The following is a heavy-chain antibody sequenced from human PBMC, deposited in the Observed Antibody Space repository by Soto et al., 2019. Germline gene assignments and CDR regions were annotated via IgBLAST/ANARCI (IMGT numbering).Heavy chain of an antibody. CDR2: FNPSGGGT. CDR1: GYTFNTYY. V-gene: IGHV1-46*02. D-gene: IGHD6-19*01. CDR3: ARGGSSAWPFDP. Sequence: QVQVVQSGAEVKKPGASVKISCKASGYTFNTYYIHWVRQAPGQGLEWVGIFNPSGGGTSYAQKFQGRVTMTRDTSTSTVYMEMSSLTSEDTAVYYCARGGSSAWPFDPWGQGTLVTVSS. J-gene: IGHJ5*02.